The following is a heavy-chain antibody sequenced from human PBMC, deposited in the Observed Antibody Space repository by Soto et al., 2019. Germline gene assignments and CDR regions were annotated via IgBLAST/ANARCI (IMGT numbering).Heavy chain of an antibody. CDR1: GGSVSSGSYY. CDR3: ARVPPLYSGYPYFDY. Sequence: QVQLQESGPGLVKPSETLSLTCTVSGGSVSSGSYYWSWIRQPPGKGLEWIGYIYYSGSTNYNPSLKSRVTISVDTSKNQFSLKLSSVTAADTAVYYCARVPPLYSGYPYFDYWGQGTLVTVSS. CDR2: IYYSGST. D-gene: IGHD5-12*01. V-gene: IGHV4-61*01. J-gene: IGHJ4*02.